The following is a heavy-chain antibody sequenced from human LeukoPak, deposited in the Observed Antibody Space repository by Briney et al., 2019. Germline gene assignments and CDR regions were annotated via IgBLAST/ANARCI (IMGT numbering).Heavy chain of an antibody. Sequence: ASVKVSCKASRSTFTNCYIHWVRQAPGQGLEWMGMINPSGGSPNYAQTFQGRVTMTRDTSTSTVYMELSSLRSEDTAVYYCARQPKYTSSLNWFDPWGQGTLVTVSS. CDR1: RSTFTNCY. J-gene: IGHJ5*02. V-gene: IGHV1-46*01. D-gene: IGHD6-13*01. CDR2: INPSGGSP. CDR3: ARQPKYTSSLNWFDP.